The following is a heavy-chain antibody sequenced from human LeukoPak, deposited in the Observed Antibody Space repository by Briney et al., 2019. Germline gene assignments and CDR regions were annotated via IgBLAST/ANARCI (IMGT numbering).Heavy chain of an antibody. J-gene: IGHJ4*02. CDR1: GFTFSTSW. D-gene: IGHD3-10*01. V-gene: IGHV3-74*01. CDR2: ISGDGSST. CDR3: ARGGSPFY. Sequence: PGWSLRLSCAASGFTFSTSWMHWVRHAPGKGLVWVSRISGDGSSTTYADSVKGRVTITRDNAKNTLYMQMNSLRVEDTAVYYCARGGSPFYWGQGTLVTVSS.